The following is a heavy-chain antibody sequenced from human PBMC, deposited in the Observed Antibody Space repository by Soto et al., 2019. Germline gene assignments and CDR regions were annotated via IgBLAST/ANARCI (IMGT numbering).Heavy chain of an antibody. Sequence: GGSLRLSCAASGFTFSSYGMHWVRQAPGKGLEWVAVISYDGSNKYYADSVKGRFTISRDNSKNTLYLQMNSLRAEDTAVYYCAKLGCSSTSCYAYYYYYGMDVWGQGTTVTVSS. V-gene: IGHV3-30*18. CDR2: ISYDGSNK. CDR3: AKLGCSSTSCYAYYYYYGMDV. CDR1: GFTFSSYG. J-gene: IGHJ6*02. D-gene: IGHD2-2*01.